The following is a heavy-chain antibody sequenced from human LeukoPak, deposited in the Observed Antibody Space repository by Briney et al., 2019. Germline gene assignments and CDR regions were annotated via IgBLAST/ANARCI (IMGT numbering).Heavy chain of an antibody. D-gene: IGHD3-3*01. Sequence: SGGSLRLSCAASGFTFSSYAMHWVRQAPGKGLEWVAVISYDGSNKYYADSVKGRFTISRDNSKNTLYLQMNSLRAEDTAVYYCARDSLLTIFGVANGAFDIWGQGTMVTVSS. CDR2: ISYDGSNK. J-gene: IGHJ3*02. CDR3: ARDSLLTIFGVANGAFDI. V-gene: IGHV3-30-3*01. CDR1: GFTFSSYA.